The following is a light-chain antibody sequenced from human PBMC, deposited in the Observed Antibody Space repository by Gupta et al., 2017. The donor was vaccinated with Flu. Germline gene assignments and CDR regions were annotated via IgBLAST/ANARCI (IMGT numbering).Light chain of an antibody. V-gene: IGKV3-20*01. J-gene: IGKJ2*03. CDR1: QSVSSTS. Sequence: VLMQSPGTLSLSPGERATLSCRASQSVSSTSLAWYQQRPGQAPRLVIYGGSTRATGIPDRFSGSGSGADFALTISRLEPEDFAVYYCQHYGSSPYSFGQGTKVEIK. CDR2: GGS. CDR3: QHYGSSPYS.